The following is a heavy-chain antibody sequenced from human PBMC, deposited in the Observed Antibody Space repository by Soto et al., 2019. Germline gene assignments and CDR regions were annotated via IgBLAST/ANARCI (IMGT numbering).Heavy chain of an antibody. CDR3: ARHAGRSEAGSSPYAFDI. D-gene: IGHD1-26*01. CDR2: IWYDGSKK. Sequence: PGGSLRLSCAASGFTFSSYAMHWVRQAPGEGLQWVAVIWYDGSKKYYADSVKGRFTISRDNSKNTLYLQMNSLRAEDTAVYYCARHAGRSEAGSSPYAFDIWGQGTMVTVSS. CDR1: GFTFSSYA. J-gene: IGHJ3*02. V-gene: IGHV3-33*08.